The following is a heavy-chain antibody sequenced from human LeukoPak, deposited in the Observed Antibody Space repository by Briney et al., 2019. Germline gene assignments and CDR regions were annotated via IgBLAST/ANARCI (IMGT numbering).Heavy chain of an antibody. V-gene: IGHV1-18*01. CDR3: AREDNLMDFWSGYSDY. J-gene: IGHJ4*02. CDR1: GYTFTSYA. Sequence: GASVKVSCKASGYTFTSYATSWVRQAPGQGLEWMGWISTYNGHTNCAQKLQGRVTMTTDTSTSTAYMELRSLRSDDTAVYYCAREDNLMDFWSGYSDYWGQGTLVTVSS. CDR2: ISTYNGHT. D-gene: IGHD3-3*01.